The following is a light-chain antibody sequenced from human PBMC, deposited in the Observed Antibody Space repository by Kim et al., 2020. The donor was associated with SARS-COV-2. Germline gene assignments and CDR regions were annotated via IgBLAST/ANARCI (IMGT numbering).Light chain of an antibody. J-gene: IGLJ2*01. Sequence: QLVLTQSPSASASLGASVKLTCTLSSGLSSYAIAWHQQQPEKGPRYLMKLNSDGSHSKGDGIPDRFSGSSSGAERYLTISSLQSEDEADYYCQTWGTGINVVFGGGTQLTVL. CDR2: LNSDGSH. CDR1: SGLSSYA. V-gene: IGLV4-69*01. CDR3: QTWGTGINVV.